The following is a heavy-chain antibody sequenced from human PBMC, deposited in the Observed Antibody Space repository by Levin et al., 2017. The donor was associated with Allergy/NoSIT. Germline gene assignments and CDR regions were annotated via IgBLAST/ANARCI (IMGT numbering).Heavy chain of an antibody. CDR2: INSDGSST. D-gene: IGHD2-2*01. V-gene: IGHV3-74*01. Sequence: GGSLRLSCAASGFTFSSYWMHWVRQAPGKGLVWVSRINSDGSSTSYADSVKGRFTISRDNAKNTLYLQMNSLRAEDTAVYYCASGRYCSSTTCYHYYYYGMDVWGQGTTVTVSS. CDR3: ASGRYCSSTTCYHYYYYGMDV. CDR1: GFTFSSYW. J-gene: IGHJ6*02.